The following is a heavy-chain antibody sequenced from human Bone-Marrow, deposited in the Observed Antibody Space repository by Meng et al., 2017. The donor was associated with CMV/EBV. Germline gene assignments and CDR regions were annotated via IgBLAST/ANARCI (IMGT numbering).Heavy chain of an antibody. CDR2: ISYDGSNK. CDR3: ASTPTSDWRYDY. J-gene: IGHJ4*02. CDR1: GFTFSSYA. D-gene: IGHD2-2*01. V-gene: IGHV3-30-3*01. Sequence: GESLKISCAASGFTFSSYAMHWVRQAPGKGLEWVAVISYDGSNKYYADSVKGRFTISRDNSKNTLYMQMNSLRAEDTAVYYCASTPTSDWRYDYWGQGTLVTVSS.